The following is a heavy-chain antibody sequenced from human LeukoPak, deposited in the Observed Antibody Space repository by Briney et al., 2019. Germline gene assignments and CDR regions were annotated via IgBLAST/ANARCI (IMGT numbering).Heavy chain of an antibody. CDR1: GFTFSSYE. J-gene: IGHJ4*02. CDR2: ISNSDNTI. CDR3: ARVFSNPTGNDY. D-gene: IGHD1-1*01. Sequence: GSLTLSCAASGFTFSSYEMNWVGQAPGKGLEWVSYISNSDNTIFYADSVRGPFTISRDNGKNSLYLQMNSLRAEDTAVYYCARVFSNPTGNDYWGQGTLVTVSS. V-gene: IGHV3-48*03.